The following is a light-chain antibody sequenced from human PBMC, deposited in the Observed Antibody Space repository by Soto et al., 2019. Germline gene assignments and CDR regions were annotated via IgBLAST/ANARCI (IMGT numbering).Light chain of an antibody. CDR2: EVS. Sequence: LTQPASVSGSPGQSITISCTGTSSDVGGYNYVSWYQQHPGKAPKLMIYEVSNRPSGVSNRFSGSKSGNTASLTISGLQAEDEADYYCSSYTSSSTTVFGTGTKVTVL. CDR3: SSYTSSSTTV. CDR1: SSDVGGYNY. J-gene: IGLJ1*01. V-gene: IGLV2-14*01.